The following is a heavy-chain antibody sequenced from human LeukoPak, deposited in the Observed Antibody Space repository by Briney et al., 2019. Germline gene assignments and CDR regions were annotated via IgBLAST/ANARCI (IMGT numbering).Heavy chain of an antibody. CDR1: GFTFGDYA. Sequence: GRSLRLSCTASGFTFGDYAMSWVRQAPGEGLEWVGFIRSKAYGGTTEYAASVKGRFTISRDDSKSIAYLQMNSLKTEDTAVYYCTREEVQLWLPGDYWGQGTLVTVSS. J-gene: IGHJ4*02. CDR3: TREEVQLWLPGDY. D-gene: IGHD5-18*01. CDR2: IRSKAYGGTT. V-gene: IGHV3-49*04.